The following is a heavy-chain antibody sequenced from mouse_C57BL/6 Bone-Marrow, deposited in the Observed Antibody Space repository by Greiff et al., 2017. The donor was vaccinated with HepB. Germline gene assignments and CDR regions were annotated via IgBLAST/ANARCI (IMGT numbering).Heavy chain of an antibody. Sequence: VQLKESGGGLVQPKGSLKLSCAASGFSFNTYAMNWVRQAPGQGLEWVARIRSKSNNYAIYYADSVKDRFTISRDDSESMLYLQMNNLKTEDTAMYYCERHGLGAAYWGQGTLVTVS. CDR1: GFSFNTYA. CDR2: IRSKSNNYAI. V-gene: IGHV10-1*01. J-gene: IGHJ3*01. CDR3: ERHGLGAAY.